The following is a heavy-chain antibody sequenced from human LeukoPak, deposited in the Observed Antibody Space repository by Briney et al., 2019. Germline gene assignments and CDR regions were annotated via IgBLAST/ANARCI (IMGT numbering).Heavy chain of an antibody. CDR2: ISSNGRIT. Sequence: GGSLRLSCAASGFTFSSYGMHWVRQAPGKGLEYVSAISSNGRITYYANSVKGRFTISRDNSKNILYLQMGSLRAEDTAVYFCARVSGWYWFDNWGQGTLVTVSS. D-gene: IGHD6-19*01. V-gene: IGHV3-64*01. CDR3: ARVSGWYWFDN. J-gene: IGHJ4*02. CDR1: GFTFSSYG.